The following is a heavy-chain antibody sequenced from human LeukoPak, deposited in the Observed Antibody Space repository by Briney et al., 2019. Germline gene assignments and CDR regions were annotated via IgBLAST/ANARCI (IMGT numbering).Heavy chain of an antibody. J-gene: IGHJ3*02. Sequence: SQTLSLTCAISGDSVSSTSSAWDWIRQTPSNGLEWLGRTYYRSKWYTDYAPSVKRRITINPDTSKNQFSLHLSSVTPEDTAVYYCVRKKPWLDAFDIWGQGTMVTVSS. CDR3: VRKKPWLDAFDI. CDR2: TYYRSKWYT. V-gene: IGHV6-1*01. D-gene: IGHD6-19*01. CDR1: GDSVSSTSSA.